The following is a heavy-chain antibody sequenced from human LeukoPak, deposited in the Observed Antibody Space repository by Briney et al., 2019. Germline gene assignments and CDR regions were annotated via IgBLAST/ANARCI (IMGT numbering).Heavy chain of an antibody. CDR2: IIPIFGTA. D-gene: IGHD6-13*01. Sequence: SVKVSCKASGGTFSSYAISRVRQAPGQGLEWMGGIIPIFGTANYAQKFQGRVTITADESTSTAYMELSSLRSEDTAVYYCARARPNIAAAAPKSGYYYGMDVWGQGTTVTVSS. V-gene: IGHV1-69*13. J-gene: IGHJ6*02. CDR3: ARARPNIAAAAPKSGYYYGMDV. CDR1: GGTFSSYA.